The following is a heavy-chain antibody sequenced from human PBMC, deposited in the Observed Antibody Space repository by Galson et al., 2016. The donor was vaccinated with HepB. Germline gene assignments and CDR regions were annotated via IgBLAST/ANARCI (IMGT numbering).Heavy chain of an antibody. CDR2: IYQPGTF. Sequence: PLSLTCTVSNGTITDVNYFWSWIRQVPGKGLEWIGYIYQPGTFAYNPSLKSRLTISKDTSRNQLALKLSSVTAADTAIYYCARDKKVTIFGVVISGGLDPWGQGTLVTVAS. CDR3: ARDKKVTIFGVVISGGLDP. CDR1: NGTITDVNYF. D-gene: IGHD3-3*01. J-gene: IGHJ5*02. V-gene: IGHV4-31*03.